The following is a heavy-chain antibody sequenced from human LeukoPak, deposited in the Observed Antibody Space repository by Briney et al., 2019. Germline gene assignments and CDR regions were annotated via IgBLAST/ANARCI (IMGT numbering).Heavy chain of an antibody. J-gene: IGHJ5*02. CDR3: ARLIGQGCTNGVCYEGGWFDP. CDR1: GGSICSYY. V-gene: IGHV4-59*01. CDR2: IYYSGST. D-gene: IGHD2-8*01. Sequence: SETLSLTCTVSGGSICSYYWSWIRQPLEKGLEWIGYIYYSGSTNYNPSLKSRVTISVDTSKNQFSLKLSSVTAADTAVYYCARLIGQGCTNGVCYEGGWFDPWGQGTLVTVSS.